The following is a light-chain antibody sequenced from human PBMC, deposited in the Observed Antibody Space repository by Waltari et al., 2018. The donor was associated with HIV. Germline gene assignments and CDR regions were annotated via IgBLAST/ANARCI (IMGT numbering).Light chain of an antibody. CDR3: QSSDNSEHMI. V-gene: IGLV3-25*03. CDR1: NLSKKY. CDR2: KDT. Sequence: SSELTQPPSVSVSPGQTARIACSGDNLSKKYAYWYQQKPGQAPVVVIIKDTERPSGIPERFSGSSSGTTVTLTIRGVQAEDEADYYCQSSDNSEHMIFGGGTKLTVL. J-gene: IGLJ2*01.